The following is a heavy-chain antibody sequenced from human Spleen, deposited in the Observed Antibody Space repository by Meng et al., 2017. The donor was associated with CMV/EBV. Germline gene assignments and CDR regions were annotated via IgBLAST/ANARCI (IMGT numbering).Heavy chain of an antibody. J-gene: IGHJ4*02. CDR2: MSGNTGFI. CDR3: ARDLMALDRTY. V-gene: IGHV3-9*01. Sequence: GGSLRLSCAASGFTFEDFAMHWVRQIPGEGLEWLSGMSGNTGFIGYADSVKGRFTISRDNAKNSLYLQMNSLRAEDTAMYYCARDLMALDRTYWGRGTLVTVSS. CDR1: GFTFEDFA. D-gene: IGHD1-1*01.